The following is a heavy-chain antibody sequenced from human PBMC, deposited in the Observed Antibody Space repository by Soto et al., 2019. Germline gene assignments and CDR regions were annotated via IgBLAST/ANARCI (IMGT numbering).Heavy chain of an antibody. CDR2: IYYSGST. V-gene: IGHV4-59*02. CDR1: SGSVSSYY. CDR3: ARGRVVPAGGAGYYYSYMDV. D-gene: IGHD2-2*01. J-gene: IGHJ6*03. Sequence: SETLSLTCTVSSGSVSSYYWSWIRQPPGKGLEWIGYIYYSGSTNYNPSLKSRVTISVDTSKNQFSLKLSSVTAADTAVYYCARGRVVPAGGAGYYYSYMDVWCPGATVSVSS.